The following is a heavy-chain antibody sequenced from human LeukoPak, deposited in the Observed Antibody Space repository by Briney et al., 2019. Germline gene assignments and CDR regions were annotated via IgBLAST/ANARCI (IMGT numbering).Heavy chain of an antibody. CDR1: GGSISSYY. Sequence: NPSETLSLTCTVSGGSISSYYWSWIRQPPGKGLEWIGYIYYSGSTNYNPSLKSRVTISVDTSKNQFSLKLSSVTAADTAVYYCARDGWYSSSSGWFDPWGQGTLVTVSS. D-gene: IGHD6-6*01. J-gene: IGHJ5*02. V-gene: IGHV4-59*01. CDR2: IYYSGST. CDR3: ARDGWYSSSSGWFDP.